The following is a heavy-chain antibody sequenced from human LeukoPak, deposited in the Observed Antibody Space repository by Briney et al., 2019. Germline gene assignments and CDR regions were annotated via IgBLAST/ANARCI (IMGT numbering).Heavy chain of an antibody. CDR3: ARVERGSTRDYYFDY. Sequence: SETLSLTCTVSGGSISSGDYYWSWIRQPPGKGLEWIAYMYYSGSTYYNPSLKSRVTISVDTSKNQFSLKLSSVTAADTAVYYCARVERGSTRDYYFDYWGQGTLVTVSS. D-gene: IGHD1-1*01. J-gene: IGHJ4*02. V-gene: IGHV4-30-4*01. CDR1: GGSISSGDYY. CDR2: MYYSGST.